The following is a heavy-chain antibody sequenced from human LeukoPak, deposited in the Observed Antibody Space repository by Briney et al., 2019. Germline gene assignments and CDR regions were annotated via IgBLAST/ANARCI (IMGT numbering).Heavy chain of an antibody. CDR3: AREGRWRYDILTGYFDY. D-gene: IGHD3-9*01. V-gene: IGHV3-7*01. J-gene: IGHJ4*02. CDR2: IKQDGSEQ. CDR1: GFSLSTYW. Sequence: GGSLRLSCAASGFSLSTYWMSWVRQAPGKGVEWVANIKQDGSEQYYGDSVKGRFTISRDNANNSLFLQMDSLTAEDTAVYYCAREGRWRYDILTGYFDYWGQGILVTVSS.